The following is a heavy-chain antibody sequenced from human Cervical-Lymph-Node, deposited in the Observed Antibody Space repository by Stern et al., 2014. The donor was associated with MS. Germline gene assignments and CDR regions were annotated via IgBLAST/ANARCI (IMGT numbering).Heavy chain of an antibody. CDR1: GYRFNTYW. CDR3: ARGEGSAWYN. CDR2: IYPGDSDT. Sequence: EVQLVESGAEVKKPGESLKISCEASGYRFNTYWIGWVRQMPGKGLEWMGIIYPGDSDTRFSPTFQGQVSISADKSMGTAYLQWKSLKASDTAIYYCARGEGSAWYNWGQGTLVTVSS. J-gene: IGHJ4*02. V-gene: IGHV5-51*03. D-gene: IGHD6-13*01.